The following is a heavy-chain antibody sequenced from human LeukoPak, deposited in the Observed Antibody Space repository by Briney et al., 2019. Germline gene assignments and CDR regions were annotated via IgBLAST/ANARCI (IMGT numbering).Heavy chain of an antibody. D-gene: IGHD2-2*01. V-gene: IGHV1-46*01. CDR1: GYTFTSYY. Sequence: ASVKVSCKASGYTFTSYYMHWVRQAPGQGLEWMGIINPSGGSTSYAQKFQGRVTMTRDTSTSTVYMELSSLRSEDTAVYYCARDSGPPVYCSSTSCSHYYYYYMDAWGKGTTVTVSS. J-gene: IGHJ6*03. CDR3: ARDSGPPVYCSSTSCSHYYYYYMDA. CDR2: INPSGGST.